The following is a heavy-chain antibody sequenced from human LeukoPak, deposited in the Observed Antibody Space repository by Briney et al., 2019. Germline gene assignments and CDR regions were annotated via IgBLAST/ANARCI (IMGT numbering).Heavy chain of an antibody. CDR2: ISSSGST. Sequence: SETLSLTCTVSGDSISSGDYYWSWIRQPAGKGLEWIGRISSSGSTNYNPSLKSRVTMSVDTSKNQFSLRLSSVTAADTAVYYCARGPYNARGGDFDYWGQGTLVTVSS. CDR3: ARGPYNARGGDFDY. J-gene: IGHJ4*02. V-gene: IGHV4-61*02. CDR1: GDSISSGDYY. D-gene: IGHD1-26*01.